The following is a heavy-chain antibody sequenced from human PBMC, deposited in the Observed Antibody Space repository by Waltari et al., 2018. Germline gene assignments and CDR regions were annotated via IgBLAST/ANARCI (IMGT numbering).Heavy chain of an antibody. D-gene: IGHD6-6*01. J-gene: IGHJ3*02. CDR1: GGSISSGSYY. V-gene: IGHV4-61*09. Sequence: QVQLQESGPGLVKPSQTLSLTCTVSGGSISSGSYYWSWIRQPAGKGLEWIGYIYTSGSTNYNPSLKSPVTISVDTSKNQFSLKLSSVTAADTAVYYCARDGIAARGAFDIWGQGTMVTVSS. CDR3: ARDGIAARGAFDI. CDR2: IYTSGST.